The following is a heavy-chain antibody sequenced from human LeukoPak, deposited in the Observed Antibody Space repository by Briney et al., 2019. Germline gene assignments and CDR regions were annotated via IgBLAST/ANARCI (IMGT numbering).Heavy chain of an antibody. CDR3: TRESGAFSPFGF. CDR1: GGSIITTNW. CDR2: VHLNGAT. V-gene: IGHV4-4*02. D-gene: IGHD1-26*01. Sequence: SETLSLTCGVSGGSIITTNWWSWVRQPPGKGLEWIGEVHLNGATNYNPSLESRVSMSIDKSKNQLSLKLSSVTAADTATYYCTRESGAFSPFGFWGQGTPVTVSS. J-gene: IGHJ4*02.